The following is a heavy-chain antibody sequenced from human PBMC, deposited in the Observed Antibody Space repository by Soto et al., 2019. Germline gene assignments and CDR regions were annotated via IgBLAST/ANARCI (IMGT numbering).Heavy chain of an antibody. J-gene: IGHJ5*02. CDR1: GGSISSYY. D-gene: IGHD2-15*01. CDR3: ARAPSLYCSGGSCTGWFDP. Sequence: SETLSLTCTVPGGSISSYYWSWIRQPPGKGLEWIGYIYYSGSTNYNPSLKSRVTISVDTSKNQFSLKLSSVTAADTAVYYCARAPSLYCSGGSCTGWFDPWGQGTLVTVSS. V-gene: IGHV4-59*01. CDR2: IYYSGST.